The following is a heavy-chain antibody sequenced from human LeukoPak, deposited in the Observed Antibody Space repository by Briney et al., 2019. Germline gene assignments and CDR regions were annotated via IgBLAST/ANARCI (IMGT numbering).Heavy chain of an antibody. J-gene: IGHJ4*02. CDR1: GFTFSSYS. D-gene: IGHD3-22*01. CDR3: ARDVSGCAPTYG. Sequence: KPGGSLRLSCAASGFTFSSYSMNWVRQAPGKGLEWVSSISSSSSYIYYADSVKGRFTISRDNAKNSLYLQMNSLRAEDTAVYYCARDVSGCAPTYGGGQGTLVTVSS. V-gene: IGHV3-21*01. CDR2: ISSSSSYI.